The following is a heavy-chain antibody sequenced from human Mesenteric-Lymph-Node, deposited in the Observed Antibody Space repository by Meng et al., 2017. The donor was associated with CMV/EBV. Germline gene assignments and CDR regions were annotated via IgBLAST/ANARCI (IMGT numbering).Heavy chain of an antibody. CDR1: GYTFTGYH. J-gene: IGHJ4*02. CDR2: INPNSGGT. Sequence: ASVKVSCKASGYTFTGYHMHWVRQAPGQGLEWMGWINPNSGGTNYAQKFQGRVTMTRDTSISTAYMDLSRLRSDDTAVYYCARGYCTNGVCYPSDFWGQGTLVTVSS. D-gene: IGHD2-8*01. V-gene: IGHV1-2*02. CDR3: ARGYCTNGVCYPSDF.